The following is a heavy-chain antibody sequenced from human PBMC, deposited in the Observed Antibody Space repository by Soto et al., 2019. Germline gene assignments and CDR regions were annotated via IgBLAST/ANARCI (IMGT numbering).Heavy chain of an antibody. CDR3: ARSVGVTTLSYLDF. D-gene: IGHD2-21*01. V-gene: IGHV1-69*01. Sequence: QVHLVQSGAEVKKPGSSVKVSCKASGGTFSSHGISWVRQVPGQGLEWMGGIIPMFGTATSTQNFQGRLTITADESTSIAYIELSSLTSEDTAVYFCARSVGVTTLSYLDFWGQGTLVTVSS. CDR1: GGTFSSHG. J-gene: IGHJ4*02. CDR2: IIPMFGTA.